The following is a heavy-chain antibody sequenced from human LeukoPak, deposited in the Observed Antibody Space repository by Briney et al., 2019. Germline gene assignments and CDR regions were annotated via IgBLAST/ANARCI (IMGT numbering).Heavy chain of an antibody. V-gene: IGHV4-39*01. CDR3: ARLIPGAAAGDY. D-gene: IGHD6-13*01. CDR2: VSYSGNT. J-gene: IGHJ4*02. Sequence: SETLSLTCTVSGGSISSTTYYWGWFRQSPGKGLEWIGSVSYSGNTYYSPSLTGRVSISVDTSKNQFSLNLRFVTAADTAVYYCARLIPGAAAGDYWGQGTLVTVSS. CDR1: GGSISSTTYY.